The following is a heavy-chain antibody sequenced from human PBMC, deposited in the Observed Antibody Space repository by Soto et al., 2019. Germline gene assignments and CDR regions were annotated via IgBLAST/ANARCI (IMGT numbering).Heavy chain of an antibody. D-gene: IGHD3-10*01. Sequence: QVQLVQSGAEVKKPGASVKVSCKASGYTFTSYEINWVRQATGQGLEWMGWMNPNSGDTGYAQKFQGRVTMTRNTSISTAYMELSSLRSEDTAVYCCARGELLWFGELLRWGQGTLVTVSS. J-gene: IGHJ4*02. V-gene: IGHV1-8*01. CDR1: GYTFTSYE. CDR2: MNPNSGDT. CDR3: ARGELLWFGELLR.